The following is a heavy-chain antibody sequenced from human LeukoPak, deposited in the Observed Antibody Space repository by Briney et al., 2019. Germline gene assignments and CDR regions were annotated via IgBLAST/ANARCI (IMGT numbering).Heavy chain of an antibody. J-gene: IGHJ6*02. V-gene: IGHV3-7*01. CDR3: ARDNLAGRGYYYGMDV. CDR2: IKQDGSEK. CDR1: GFTFSSYW. Sequence: SGGSLRLSCAASGFTFSSYWMSWVRQAPGKGLEWVANIKQDGSEKYYVDSVKGRFTISRDNAKNSLYLQMNSLRAEDTAVYYCARDNLAGRGYYYGMDVWGQGTTVTVSS.